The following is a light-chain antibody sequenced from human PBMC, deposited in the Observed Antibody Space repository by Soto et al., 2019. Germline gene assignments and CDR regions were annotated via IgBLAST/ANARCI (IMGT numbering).Light chain of an antibody. CDR1: SGSVSTSYY. CDR2: STN. J-gene: IGLJ1*01. Sequence: QTVVTQEPSFSVSPGGTVTLTCGLSSGSVSTSYYPSWYQQTPGQAPRTLIYSTNTRSSGVPDRFSGSILGNKAALTITGAQADDDSDYYCVLYMGSLYVFGTGTKVTVL. CDR3: VLYMGSLYV. V-gene: IGLV8-61*01.